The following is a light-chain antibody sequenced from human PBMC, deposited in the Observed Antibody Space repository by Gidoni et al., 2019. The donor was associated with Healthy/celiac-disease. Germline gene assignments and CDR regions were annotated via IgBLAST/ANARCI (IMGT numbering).Light chain of an antibody. CDR3: QQFNNYPHPS. Sequence: AIQLTQSPSSLSASVGDRVTITCRASQGISSALAWYQQKPGKAPKLLIYDASSLESGVPSRFSGSGSGTDFTLTISSLQPEDFATYYCQQFNNYPHPSFGQXTKLEIK. CDR2: DAS. J-gene: IGKJ2*03. V-gene: IGKV1D-13*01. CDR1: QGISSA.